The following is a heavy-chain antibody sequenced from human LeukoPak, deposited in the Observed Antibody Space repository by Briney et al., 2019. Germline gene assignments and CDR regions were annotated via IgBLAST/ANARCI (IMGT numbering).Heavy chain of an antibody. V-gene: IGHV3-53*04. D-gene: IGHD2-8*02. CDR2: MYRGGST. Sequence: GGSLRLSCAASGFTFSDNHMSWVRQAPGKGLEWVSAMYRGGSTYYADSVKARFTISRHNSKNTFFHQMNSLRAEDTAIYYCARVQYSTGAPRLFDCWGQGTLVTVSS. J-gene: IGHJ4*02. CDR1: GFTFSDNH. CDR3: ARVQYSTGAPRLFDC.